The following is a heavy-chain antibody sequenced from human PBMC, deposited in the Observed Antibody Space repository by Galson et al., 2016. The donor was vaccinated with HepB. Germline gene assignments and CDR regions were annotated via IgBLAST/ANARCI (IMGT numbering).Heavy chain of an antibody. CDR3: ARDRDAALDY. CDR2: ISAYSGNT. J-gene: IGHJ4*02. CDR1: GYTFTING. D-gene: IGHD6-13*01. Sequence: SVKVSCKASGYTFTINGISWVRQAPGQGLEWMGWISAYSGNTNYAQKFQGRVTLTKDTSASTAYMELRSLRSDDTAMYYCARDRDAALDYWGQGALVTVAS. V-gene: IGHV1-18*01.